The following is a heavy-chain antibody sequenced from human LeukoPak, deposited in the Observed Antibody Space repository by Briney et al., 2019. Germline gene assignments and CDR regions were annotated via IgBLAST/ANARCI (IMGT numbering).Heavy chain of an antibody. CDR1: GFSFSKAW. D-gene: IGHD2-15*01. CDR3: ARAYCSGGSCYGPLVDVFDY. CDR2: ISSGGSTI. J-gene: IGHJ4*02. Sequence: GGSLRLSCVGFGFSFSKAWMNWVGQAPGKGLEWVSYISSGGSTIYYEDSVKGRFTISRDNAKNSLYLQMISLRAEDTAVYYCARAYCSGGSCYGPLVDVFDYWGQGTLVTVSS. V-gene: IGHV3-48*04.